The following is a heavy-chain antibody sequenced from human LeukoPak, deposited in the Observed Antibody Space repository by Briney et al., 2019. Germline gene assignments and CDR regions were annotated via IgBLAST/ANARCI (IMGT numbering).Heavy chain of an antibody. CDR1: GFTFSSYG. CDR2: ISGSGGST. D-gene: IGHD3-16*02. Sequence: GGSLRLSCAASGFTFSSYGMSWVRQAPGKGLEWVSAISGSGGSTYYADSVKGRFTISRDNSKNTLYLQMNSLRAEDTAVYYCARRGYDYVWGSYRTYLDYWGQGTLVTVSS. J-gene: IGHJ4*02. CDR3: ARRGYDYVWGSYRTYLDY. V-gene: IGHV3-23*01.